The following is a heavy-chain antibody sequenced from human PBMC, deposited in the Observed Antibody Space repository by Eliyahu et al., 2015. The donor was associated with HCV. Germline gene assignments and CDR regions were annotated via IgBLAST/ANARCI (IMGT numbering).Heavy chain of an antibody. CDR2: IDPSDSYT. V-gene: IGHV5-10-1*01. CDR3: ATLPFPDDILTGWAFDY. J-gene: IGHJ4*02. D-gene: IGHD3-9*01. Sequence: GRIDPSDSYTNYSPSFQGHVTISADKSISTAYLQWSSLKASDTAMYYCATLPFPDDILTGWAFDYWGQGTLVTVSS.